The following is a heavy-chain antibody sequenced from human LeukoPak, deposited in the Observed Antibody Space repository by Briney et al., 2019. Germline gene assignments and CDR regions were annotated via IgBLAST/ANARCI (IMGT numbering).Heavy chain of an antibody. CDR3: ARDRDAYSGYDQLYYYYGMDV. CDR1: GFTVSSNY. J-gene: IGHJ6*02. CDR2: IYSGGST. Sequence: PGGSLRLSCAASGFTVSSNYMSWVRQAPGKGLEWVSVIYSGGSTYYADSVKGRFTISRDNSKNTLYLQMNSLRAEDTAVYYCARDRDAYSGYDQLYYYYGMDVWGQGTTVTVSS. V-gene: IGHV3-53*01. D-gene: IGHD5-12*01.